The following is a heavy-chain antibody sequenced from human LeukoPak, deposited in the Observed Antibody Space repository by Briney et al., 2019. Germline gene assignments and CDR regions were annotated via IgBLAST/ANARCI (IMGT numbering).Heavy chain of an antibody. CDR1: VFWLNRYS. V-gene: IGHV3-21*01. Sequence: GGSLRLSCLACVFWLNRYSMIWVRQAPGEGLEWVSSISSSSSYIYYAGSVKGRFTISRDNAKNSLYLQMNSLRAEDTAVYYCAVSGVWGQGTTVTVSS. CDR3: AVSGV. D-gene: IGHD3-3*01. J-gene: IGHJ6*02. CDR2: ISSSSSYI.